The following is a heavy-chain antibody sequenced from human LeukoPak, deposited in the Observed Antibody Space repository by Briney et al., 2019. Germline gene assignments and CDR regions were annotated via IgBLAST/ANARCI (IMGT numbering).Heavy chain of an antibody. CDR3: ARPGIAAAGPPDYYYYMDV. CDR1: GGSISSYY. CDR2: IYTSGST. D-gene: IGHD6-13*01. J-gene: IGHJ6*03. Sequence: SETLSLTCTVSGGSISSYYWSWIRQPAGKGLEWIGRIYTSGSTNYNPSLKSRVTMSVDTSKNQFSLKLSSVTAADTAVYYCARPGIAAAGPPDYYYYMDVWGKGTTVTVSS. V-gene: IGHV4-4*07.